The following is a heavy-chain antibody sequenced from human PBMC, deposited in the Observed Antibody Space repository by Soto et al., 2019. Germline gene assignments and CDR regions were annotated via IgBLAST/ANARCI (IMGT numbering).Heavy chain of an antibody. V-gene: IGHV3-23*01. J-gene: IGHJ6*02. Sequence: EVQLLESGGGLGQPGGSLRLSCAASGFTLSSYAMSWVRQAPGKGLDWVSGISGSGGSTYYADSVKGRFTISRDISKNTLYLQMNSLRAEDTAVYYCAKRPIVPSAIQVFYYYGMDVWGQGTIVTVSS. CDR1: GFTLSSYA. CDR2: ISGSGGST. D-gene: IGHD2-2*01. CDR3: AKRPIVPSAIQVFYYYGMDV.